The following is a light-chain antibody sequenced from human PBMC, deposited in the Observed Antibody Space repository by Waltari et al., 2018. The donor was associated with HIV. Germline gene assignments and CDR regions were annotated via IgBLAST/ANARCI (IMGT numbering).Light chain of an antibody. CDR2: GAS. V-gene: IGKV3-15*01. J-gene: IGKJ1*01. CDR1: QNIRGN. Sequence: DIVMTQSPATVSVAPGERVTFSCRASQNIRGNLAWYQHKPGQAPRLLIHGASTRATGIPGRFSGSGSGTEFTLTINSLQSEDFAVYYCQQYNNWPRTFGQGTKVEIE. CDR3: QQYNNWPRT.